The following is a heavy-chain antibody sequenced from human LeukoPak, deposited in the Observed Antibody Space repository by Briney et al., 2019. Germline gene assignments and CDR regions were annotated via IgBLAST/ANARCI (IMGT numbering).Heavy chain of an antibody. D-gene: IGHD3-22*01. J-gene: IGHJ3*02. V-gene: IGHV3-43*02. Sequence: PGGSLRLSCAASGFTFDDYAMHWVRQAPGKGLEWVSLISGDGGSTYYADSVKGRFTISRDNSKNTLYLQMNSLRAEDTAVYYCAKGPYADYYDSSGDDAFDIWGQGTMVTVSS. CDR3: AKGPYADYYDSSGDDAFDI. CDR1: GFTFDDYA. CDR2: ISGDGGST.